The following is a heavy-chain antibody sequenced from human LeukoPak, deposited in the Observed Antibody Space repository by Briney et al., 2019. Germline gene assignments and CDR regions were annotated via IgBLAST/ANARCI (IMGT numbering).Heavy chain of an antibody. V-gene: IGHV3-30*02. Sequence: GGSLRLSCAASGFTFSSYGMHWVRQAPGKGLEWVAFIRYDGSNKYYADSVKGRFTISRDNYKNTLYLQMNSLRAEDTAVYYCAKDRRITIFGVVIKGAYYYYYMDVWGKGTTVTVSS. D-gene: IGHD3-3*01. J-gene: IGHJ6*03. CDR1: GFTFSSYG. CDR2: IRYDGSNK. CDR3: AKDRRITIFGVVIKGAYYYYYMDV.